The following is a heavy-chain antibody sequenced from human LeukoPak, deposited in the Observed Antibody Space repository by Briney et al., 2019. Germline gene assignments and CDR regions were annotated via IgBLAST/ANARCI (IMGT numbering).Heavy chain of an antibody. CDR3: ARSAGTTYNYYYYMDV. D-gene: IGHD1-1*01. Sequence: ASVKVSCKASGYTFTSYGISWVRQAPGQGLEWMGWISAYNGNTNYAQKLQGRVTMTTDTSTSTAYMELRSLRSDDTAVYYCARSAGTTYNYYYYMDVWGKGTTVTVSS. CDR1: GYTFTSYG. J-gene: IGHJ6*03. V-gene: IGHV1-18*01. CDR2: ISAYNGNT.